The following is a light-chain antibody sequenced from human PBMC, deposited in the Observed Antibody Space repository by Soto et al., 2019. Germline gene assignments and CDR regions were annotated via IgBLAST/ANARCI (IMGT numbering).Light chain of an antibody. CDR2: SNN. CDR3: AAWDDGLNGYYV. J-gene: IGLJ1*01. Sequence: VLTQPPSASGTPGQRVTISCSGSRSNIGSNTVNWYQQLPGTAPKLLIYSNNQRPSGVPDRFSGSKSGTSASLAISGLQSEDEAEYYCAAWDDGLNGYYVFGTGTKVTVL. V-gene: IGLV1-44*01. CDR1: RSNIGSNT.